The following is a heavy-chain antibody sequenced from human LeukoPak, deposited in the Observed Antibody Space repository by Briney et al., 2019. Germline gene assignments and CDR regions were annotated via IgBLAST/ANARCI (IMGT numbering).Heavy chain of an antibody. CDR2: IYYSGST. V-gene: IGHV4-59*01. CDR3: ARAINDSSNYEVLTDNWFDP. J-gene: IGHJ5*02. CDR1: GGSISNYY. Sequence: PSETLSLTCTVSGGSISNYYWSWIRQPPGKGLEWIGYIYYSGSTNYNPSLKSRVTISVDTSKNHFSLKLSSVTAADTAVYYCARAINDSSNYEVLTDNWFDPWGQGTLVTVSS. D-gene: IGHD4-11*01.